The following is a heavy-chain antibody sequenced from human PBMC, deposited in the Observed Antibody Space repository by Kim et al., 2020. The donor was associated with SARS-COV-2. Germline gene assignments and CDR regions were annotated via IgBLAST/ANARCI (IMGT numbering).Heavy chain of an antibody. CDR1: GGSISSSSYY. CDR2: IYYSVST. J-gene: IGHJ4*03. Sequence: SETLSLTCTVSGGSISSSSYYWGWIRQPPGKGLEWIGSIYYSVSTYYNPSLKSRVTISVDTSKNQFSLKLSSVTAADTAVYYCARRGSGSYYNTLTRYF. D-gene: IGHD3-10*01. V-gene: IGHV4-39*01. CDR3: ARRGSGSYYNTLTRYF.